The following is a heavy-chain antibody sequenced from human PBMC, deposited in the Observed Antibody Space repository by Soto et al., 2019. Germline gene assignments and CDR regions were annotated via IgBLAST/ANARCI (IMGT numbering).Heavy chain of an antibody. D-gene: IGHD5-12*01. Sequence: SGPTLVNPTQTLTLTCTFSGFSLSTSGMCVSWIRQPPGKALEWLARIDWDDDKYYSTSLKTRLTISKDTSKNQVVLTMTNMDPVDTATYYCARINWRGYDFFYFDYWGQGTLVTVSS. CDR3: ARINWRGYDFFYFDY. CDR1: GFSLSTSGMC. CDR2: IDWDDDK. J-gene: IGHJ4*02. V-gene: IGHV2-70*11.